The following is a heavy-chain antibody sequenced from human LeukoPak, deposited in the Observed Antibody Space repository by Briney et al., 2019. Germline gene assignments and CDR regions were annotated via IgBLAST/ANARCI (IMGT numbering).Heavy chain of an antibody. CDR2: IDPSDSYT. Sequence: GESLKIPCKGSGYSFTNYWISWVRQMPGKGVEWMGRIDPSDSYTKYSPSFEGHVTISVDKSISTAFLQWSSLKASDSAMYYCATGASKVTTDFANYWGQGSQVAVSS. V-gene: IGHV5-10-1*01. D-gene: IGHD4-17*01. CDR1: GYSFTNYW. J-gene: IGHJ4*02. CDR3: ATGASKVTTDFANY.